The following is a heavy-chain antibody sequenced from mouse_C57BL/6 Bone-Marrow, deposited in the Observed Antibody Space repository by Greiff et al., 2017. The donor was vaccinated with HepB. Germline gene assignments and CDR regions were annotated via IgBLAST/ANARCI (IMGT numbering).Heavy chain of an antibody. D-gene: IGHD4-1*01. CDR1: GFTFSDYG. J-gene: IGHJ1*03. Sequence: EVKLMESGGGLVQPGGSLKLSCAASGFTFSDYGMAWVRQAPRKGPEWVAFISNLAYSIYYADTVTGRFTISRENAKNTLYLEMSSLRSEDTAMYYCARQGGYSNWDWYFDVWGTGTTVTVSS. CDR2: ISNLAYSI. V-gene: IGHV5-15*01. CDR3: ARQGGYSNWDWYFDV.